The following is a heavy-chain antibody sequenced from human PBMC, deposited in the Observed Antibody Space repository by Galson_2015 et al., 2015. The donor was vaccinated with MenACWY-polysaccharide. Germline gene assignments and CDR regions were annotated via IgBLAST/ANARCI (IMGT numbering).Heavy chain of an antibody. Sequence: SETLSLTCAVSGDSISANNYWSWVRQPPGKGLEWIGDIFHSGNTNYNPSLKSRVIMSIDKSKDQFSLELTSVTAADTAVYYCARYYYYYMDVWGKGTTVTVS. CDR2: IFHSGNT. J-gene: IGHJ6*03. V-gene: IGHV4-4*02. CDR3: ARYYYYYMDV. CDR1: GDSISANNY.